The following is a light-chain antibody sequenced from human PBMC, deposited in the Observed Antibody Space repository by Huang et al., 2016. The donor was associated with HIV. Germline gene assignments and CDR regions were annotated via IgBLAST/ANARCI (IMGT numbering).Light chain of an antibody. CDR2: ATS. Sequence: EIVLTQSPATLSLFPGDRATLSCRASQSVSSYFAWYQQKPGQAPRLLIYATSNRATGVPARFSGSGSGTDFTLTISSLEPEDFANYYCQQRISWPPSYTFGQGTKVEI. CDR3: QQRISWPPSYT. J-gene: IGKJ2*01. V-gene: IGKV3-11*01. CDR1: QSVSSY.